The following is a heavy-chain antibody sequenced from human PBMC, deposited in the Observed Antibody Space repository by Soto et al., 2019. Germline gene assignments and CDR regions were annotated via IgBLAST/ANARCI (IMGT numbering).Heavy chain of an antibody. CDR2: ISGSGGST. CDR3: AKDLSYYDSIGAFDI. D-gene: IGHD3-22*01. CDR1: GCTFSSYA. Sequence: LIXYCTTSGCTFSSYAMRWVRQAPGKGLEWVSAISGSGGSTYYADSVKGRFTISRDNSKNTLYPQMNSLRAEDTAVYYCAKDLSYYDSIGAFDIWGQGTMVPVSS. J-gene: IGHJ3*02. V-gene: IGHV3-23*01.